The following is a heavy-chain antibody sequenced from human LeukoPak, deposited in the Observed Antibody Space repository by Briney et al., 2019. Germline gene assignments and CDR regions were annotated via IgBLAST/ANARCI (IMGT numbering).Heavy chain of an antibody. CDR2: IYYSGST. J-gene: IGHJ4*02. CDR3: ARGSYYGSGQIFDY. D-gene: IGHD3-10*01. Sequence: ASQTLSLTCTVSGGSISSGDYYWSWIRQPPGKGLEWFGYIYYSGSTYYNPSLKSRVTISVDTSKNQFSLKLSSVTAADTAVYYCARGSYYGSGQIFDYWGQGTLVTVSS. CDR1: GGSISSGDYY. V-gene: IGHV4-30-4*01.